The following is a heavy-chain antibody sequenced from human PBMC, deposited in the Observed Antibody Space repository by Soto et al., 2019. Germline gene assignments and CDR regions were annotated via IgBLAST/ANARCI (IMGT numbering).Heavy chain of an antibody. V-gene: IGHV4-30-4*01. D-gene: IGHD3-16*02. CDR2: IYYSGST. CDR3: ARDYDYVWGSYRYGAFDI. J-gene: IGHJ3*02. Sequence: QVQLQESGPGLVKPSQTLSLTCTVSGGSISSGDYYWSWIRQPPGKGLEWIGYIYYSGSTYYNPSLKSRVNNTIKPAKNPFPLKLSSVTAADTAVYYCARDYDYVWGSYRYGAFDIWGQGTMVTVSS. CDR1: GGSISSGDYY.